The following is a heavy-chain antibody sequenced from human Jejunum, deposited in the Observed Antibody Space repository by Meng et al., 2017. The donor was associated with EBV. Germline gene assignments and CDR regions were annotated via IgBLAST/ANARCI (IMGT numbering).Heavy chain of an antibody. V-gene: IGHV1-69-2*01. Sequence: EVQLGQSGSEVRKPGSTVKISCKVSGYTLTKYYLHWVRQAPGKGLEWLGLVDPDDGETIYAEKFQGRVTLTADTSTDTAYMELGSLRSEDTAVYYCARPPNGDYVKANSFDHWGQGTLVTVSS. CDR1: GYTLTKYY. D-gene: IGHD4-17*01. J-gene: IGHJ4*02. CDR2: VDPDDGET. CDR3: ARPPNGDYVKANSFDH.